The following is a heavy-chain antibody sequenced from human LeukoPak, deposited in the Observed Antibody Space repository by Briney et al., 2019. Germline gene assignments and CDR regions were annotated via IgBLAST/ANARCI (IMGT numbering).Heavy chain of an antibody. D-gene: IGHD2-15*01. J-gene: IGHJ4*02. CDR1: GFTFSSYS. V-gene: IGHV3-23*01. Sequence: GGSLRLSCAASGFTFSSYSMNWVRQAPGKGLEWVSAISGSGGSTYYADSVKGRFTISRDNSKNTLYLQMNSLRAEDTAVYYCAKDLGYCSGGSCGYWGQGTLVTVSS. CDR3: AKDLGYCSGGSCGY. CDR2: ISGSGGST.